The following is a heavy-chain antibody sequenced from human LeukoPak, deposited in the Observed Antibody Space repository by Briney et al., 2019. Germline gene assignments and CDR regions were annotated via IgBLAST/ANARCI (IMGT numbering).Heavy chain of an antibody. CDR1: GFTVSTYY. J-gene: IGHJ4*02. CDR3: ARDYLWSFDY. D-gene: IGHD3-16*01. CDR2: ISRPSATI. Sequence: QPGGSLRLSCAASGFTVSTYYMSWVRQAPGKGLEWVSFISRPSATITYADSVKGRFTISRDNAKDSLYLQMNSLRPEDTAVYFCARDYLWSFDYWGQGILVTVSS. V-gene: IGHV3-48*04.